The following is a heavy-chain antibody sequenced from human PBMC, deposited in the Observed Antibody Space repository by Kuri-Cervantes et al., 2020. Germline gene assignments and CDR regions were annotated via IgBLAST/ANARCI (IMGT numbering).Heavy chain of an antibody. CDR1: GFTFNNNW. Sequence: GESLKISCAASGFTFNNNWMHWVRQAPGKGLEWVSYISSSGSTIYYADSVKGRFTISRDNAKNSLYLQMNSLRAEDTAVYYCARVFRRAYYYMDVWGKGTTVTVSS. J-gene: IGHJ6*03. CDR2: ISSSGSTI. V-gene: IGHV3-11*04. D-gene: IGHD2/OR15-2a*01. CDR3: ARVFRRAYYYMDV.